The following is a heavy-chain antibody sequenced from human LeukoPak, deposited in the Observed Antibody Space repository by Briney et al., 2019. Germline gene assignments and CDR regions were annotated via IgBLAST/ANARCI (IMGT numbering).Heavy chain of an antibody. V-gene: IGHV7-4-1*02. CDR2: INTNTGNP. J-gene: IGHJ4*02. CDR1: GYTFTSNA. CDR3: ARALYDITMVRGVTFDY. D-gene: IGHD3-10*01. Sequence: ASVKVSCKASGYTFTSNAMSWVRQAPGQGLEWMGWINTNTGNPTYAQGFTGRFVFSLDTSVTTAYLQISSLKAEDTAVYYCARALYDITMVRGVTFDYWGQGTLVTVSS.